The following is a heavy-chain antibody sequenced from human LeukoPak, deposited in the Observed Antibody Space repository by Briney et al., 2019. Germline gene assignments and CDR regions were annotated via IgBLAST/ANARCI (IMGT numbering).Heavy chain of an antibody. CDR1: GFTFSSYA. CDR3: AKGEGGSGSPRDPDYYFDY. D-gene: IGHD1-26*01. J-gene: IGHJ4*02. Sequence: GGSLRLSCAASGFTFSSYAMSWVRQAPGKGLEWVSAISGSGGSTYYADSVKGRFTISRDNSENTLYLQMNSLRAEDTAVYYCAKGEGGSGSPRDPDYYFDYWGQGTLVTVSS. V-gene: IGHV3-23*01. CDR2: ISGSGGST.